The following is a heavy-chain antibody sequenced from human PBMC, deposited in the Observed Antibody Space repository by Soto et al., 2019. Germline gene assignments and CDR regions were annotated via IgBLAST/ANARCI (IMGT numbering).Heavy chain of an antibody. CDR3: ARAPPYYYDSSGTPPDY. CDR1: GFTFSSYG. D-gene: IGHD3-22*01. J-gene: IGHJ4*02. V-gene: IGHV3-33*01. Sequence: PGGSLRLSCAASGFTFSSYGMHWVRQAPGKGLEWVAVIWYDGSNKYYADSVKGRFTMSRDNSKNTLYLQMNSLRAEDTAVYYCARAPPYYYDSSGTPPDYWGQGTLVTVSS. CDR2: IWYDGSNK.